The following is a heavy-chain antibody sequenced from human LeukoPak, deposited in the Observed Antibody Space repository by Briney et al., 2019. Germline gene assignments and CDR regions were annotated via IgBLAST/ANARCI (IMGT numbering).Heavy chain of an antibody. CDR3: ARHYLSVTTDLTGYFDY. V-gene: IGHV4-39*01. J-gene: IGHJ4*02. CDR2: IYYSGST. Sequence: PSETLSLTCTVSGGSISSSSYYWGWIRQPPGKGLEWIGSIYYSGSTYYNPSLKSRVTISVDTSKNQFSLKLSSVTAADTAVYYCARHYLSVTTDLTGYFDYWGQGTLVTVSS. CDR1: GGSISSSSYY. D-gene: IGHD4-17*01.